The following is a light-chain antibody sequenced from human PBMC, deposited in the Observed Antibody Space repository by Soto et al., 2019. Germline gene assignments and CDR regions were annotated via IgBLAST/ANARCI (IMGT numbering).Light chain of an antibody. Sequence: DIQLTQSPSFLSASVGDRVTITCRASQGIAGSLAWYQQKPGKPPKLLIYAESTLQSGVPSRFSGSGSGTRGTLTISSLQPEDFATYYCQQSYSSPPTFGQGTKVDIK. J-gene: IGKJ1*01. V-gene: IGKV1-9*01. CDR3: QQSYSSPPT. CDR1: QGIAGS. CDR2: AES.